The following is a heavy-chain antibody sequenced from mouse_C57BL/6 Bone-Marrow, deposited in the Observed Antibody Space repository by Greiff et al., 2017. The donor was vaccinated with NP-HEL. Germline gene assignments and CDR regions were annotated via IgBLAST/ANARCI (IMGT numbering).Heavy chain of an antibody. CDR1: GFTFTDYY. CDR3: ARYTGDYDVNWYFDV. Sequence: EVQVVESGGGLVQPGGSLSLSCAASGFTFTDYYMSWVRQPPGKALEWLGFIRNKANGYTTEYSASVKGRFTISRDNSQSILYLQMDALRAEDSATYYCARYTGDYDVNWYFDVWGTETTVTVSS. D-gene: IGHD2-4*01. V-gene: IGHV7-3*01. J-gene: IGHJ1*03. CDR2: IRNKANGYTT.